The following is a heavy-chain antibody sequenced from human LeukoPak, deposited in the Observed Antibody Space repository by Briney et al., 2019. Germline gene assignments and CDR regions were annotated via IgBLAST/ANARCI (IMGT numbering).Heavy chain of an antibody. D-gene: IGHD1-14*01. V-gene: IGHV4-34*01. J-gene: IGHJ6*03. CDR2: INHSGST. Sequence: TSETLSLTCAVYGGSFSGYYWSWIRKPPGKGREWIGEINHSGSTNYNPSLKSRVTISVDTSKNQFSLKLSSVTAADTAVYYCASAHIAGYYYYYMDVWGKGTTVTVSS. CDR1: GGSFSGYY. CDR3: ASAHIAGYYYYYMDV.